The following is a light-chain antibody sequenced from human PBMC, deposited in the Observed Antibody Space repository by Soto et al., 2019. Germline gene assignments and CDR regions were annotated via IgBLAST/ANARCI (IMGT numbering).Light chain of an antibody. V-gene: IGLV2-14*03. CDR2: DVT. Sequence: QSALTQPASVSGSPGQSVTISCTGSSSDVGFYNYVSWYQHHPGRAPQLIIFDVTKRPSGTSSRFSGAKSGDTASLTISGLQAEDEAAYYCCSYTSTTTLYVFGTGTKVTVL. J-gene: IGLJ1*01. CDR3: CSYTSTTTLYV. CDR1: SSDVGFYNY.